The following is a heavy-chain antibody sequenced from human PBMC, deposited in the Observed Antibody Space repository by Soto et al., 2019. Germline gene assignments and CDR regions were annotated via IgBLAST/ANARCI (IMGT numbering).Heavy chain of an antibody. V-gene: IGHV1-2*04. CDR1: GYTFTGYY. CDR3: AKSLGGSSWPTYYYYGMDV. CDR2: INPNSGGT. D-gene: IGHD6-13*01. J-gene: IGHJ6*02. Sequence: ASVKVSCKASGYTFTGYYMHWVRQAPGQGLEWMGWINPNSGGTNYAQKFQGWVIMTRDTSISTAYMELSRLRSDDTAVYYCAKSLGGSSWPTYYYYGMDVWGQGTTVTVSS.